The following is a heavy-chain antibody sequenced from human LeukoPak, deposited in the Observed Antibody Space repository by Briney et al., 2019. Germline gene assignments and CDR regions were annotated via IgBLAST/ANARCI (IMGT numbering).Heavy chain of an antibody. CDR2: ISYDGSNK. CDR1: GFTFDDYG. Sequence: PGGSLRLSCAASGFTFDDYGMSWVRQAPGKGLEWVAVISYDGSNKYYIDSVKGRFTISRDNSKNTLYLQMNSLRAEDTAVYYCARDVSWLFDYWGQGTLVTVSS. CDR3: ARDVSWLFDY. V-gene: IGHV3-30*03. D-gene: IGHD6-13*01. J-gene: IGHJ4*02.